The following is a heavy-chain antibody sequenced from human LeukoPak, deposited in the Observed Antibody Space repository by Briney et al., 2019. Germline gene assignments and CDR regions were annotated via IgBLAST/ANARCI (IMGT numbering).Heavy chain of an antibody. V-gene: IGHV3-64D*09. CDR1: GFTFSSYA. J-gene: IGHJ4*02. Sequence: GGSLRLSCSASGFTFSSYAMHWVRQAPGKGLEYVSTISSNGGSTYYADSVKGRFTISRDNSKNTLYLQMSSLRAEDTAVYYCVKAYYDFWSGTDNWGQGTLVTVSS. CDR2: ISSNGGST. CDR3: VKAYYDFWSGTDN. D-gene: IGHD3-3*01.